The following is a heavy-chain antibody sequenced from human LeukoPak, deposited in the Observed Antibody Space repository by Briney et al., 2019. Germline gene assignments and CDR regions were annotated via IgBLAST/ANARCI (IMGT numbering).Heavy chain of an antibody. CDR1: GFTFSKYA. D-gene: IGHD3-22*01. Sequence: GGSLRLSCAASGFTFSKYAMNWVRQAPGKGLEWVSLISDGGVTTYYADSVKGRFTISRDNSKNTLYLQMNSLRAEDTAVYSCARGMTYYYDVSGYKENLYYYYYMDVWAKGPRSPSP. CDR3: ARGMTYYYDVSGYKENLYYYYYMDV. J-gene: IGHJ6*03. CDR2: ISDGGVTT. V-gene: IGHV3-23*01.